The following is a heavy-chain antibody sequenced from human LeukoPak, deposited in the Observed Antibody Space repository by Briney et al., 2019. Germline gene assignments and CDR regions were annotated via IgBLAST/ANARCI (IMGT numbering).Heavy chain of an antibody. CDR2: IYYSGST. CDR1: GYSISSGYY. CDR3: ARPRGQGAFDI. Sequence: PSETLSLTCTVSGYSISSGYYWGWIRQPPGKGLEWIGSIYYSGSTYYNPSLKSRVTMSVDTSKNQFSLKLSSVTAADTAVYYCARPRGQGAFDIWGQGTMVTVSS. V-gene: IGHV4-38-2*02. D-gene: IGHD3-10*01. J-gene: IGHJ3*02.